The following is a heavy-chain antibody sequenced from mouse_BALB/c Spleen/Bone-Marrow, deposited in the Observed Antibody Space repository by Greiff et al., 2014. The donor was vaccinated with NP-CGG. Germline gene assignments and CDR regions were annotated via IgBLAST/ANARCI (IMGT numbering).Heavy chain of an antibody. Sequence: EVQVVESGGDLVKPGGSLKLPCAASGFTFSSYGMSWVRQTPDKRLEWVATISSGGSYTYYPDSVKGRFTISRDNAKNTLYLQMSSLKSEDTAMYYCARPYDFGAWFAYWGQGTLVTVSA. V-gene: IGHV5-6*01. J-gene: IGHJ3*01. D-gene: IGHD2-4*01. CDR1: GFTFSSYG. CDR3: ARPYDFGAWFAY. CDR2: ISSGGSYT.